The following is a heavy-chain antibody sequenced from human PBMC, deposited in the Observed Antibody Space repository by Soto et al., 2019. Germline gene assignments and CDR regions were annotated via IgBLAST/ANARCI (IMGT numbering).Heavy chain of an antibody. CDR1: GFSLSTSGVG. CDR2: IYWSDDK. V-gene: IGHV2-5*01. D-gene: IGHD3-3*01. CDR3: AHRAADSAFWSGYYFDY. Sequence: SGPTLVNPTQTLTLTCTFSGFSLSTSGVGVGWIRQPPGKALEWLALIYWSDDKRYSPSLKSRLTITKDTSKNQVVLTMTNMDPVDTAPSHWAHRAADSAFWSGYYFDYWGKGTLVPVPS. J-gene: IGHJ4*02.